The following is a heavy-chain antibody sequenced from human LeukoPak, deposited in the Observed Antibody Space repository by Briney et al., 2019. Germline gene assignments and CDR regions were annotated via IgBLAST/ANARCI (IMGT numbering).Heavy chain of an antibody. CDR2: IYCSGST. CDR3: ARRDYDYVWGSYPPFDY. CDR1: GGSISSSSYY. V-gene: IGHV4-39*01. J-gene: IGHJ4*02. Sequence: SETLSLTCTVSGGSISSSSYYWGWIRQPPGKGLEWIGSIYCSGSTYYNPSLKSRVTISVDTSKNQFSLKLSSVTAADTAVYYCARRDYDYVWGSYPPFDYWGQGTLVTVSS. D-gene: IGHD3-16*02.